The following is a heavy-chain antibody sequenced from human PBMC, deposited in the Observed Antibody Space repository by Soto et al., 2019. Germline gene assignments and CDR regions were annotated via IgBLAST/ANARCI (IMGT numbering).Heavy chain of an antibody. Sequence: SETLSLTCTVSGGSISSYYWSWIRQPPGKGLEWIGYIYYSGSTNYNPSLKSRVTISVDTSKNQFSLKLSSVTAADTAVYYCARDDPNYYGSGSYYTHTEKSFGAFDIWGQGTMVTVSS. J-gene: IGHJ3*02. V-gene: IGHV4-59*12. CDR1: GGSISSYY. CDR3: ARDDPNYYGSGSYYTHTEKSFGAFDI. CDR2: IYYSGST. D-gene: IGHD3-10*01.